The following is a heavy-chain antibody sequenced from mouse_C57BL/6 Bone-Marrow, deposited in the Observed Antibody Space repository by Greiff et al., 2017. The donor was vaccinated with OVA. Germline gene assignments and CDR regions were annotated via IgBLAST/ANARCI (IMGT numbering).Heavy chain of an antibody. Sequence: QVQLQQPGAELVMPGASVKLSCKASGYTFTSYWMHWVKQRPGQGLEWIGEIDPSDSYTNYNQKFTGKSTLTVDNSSSTAYMQLSSLTSEDSAVYYCARQRDGYYAWFAYWGQGTLATVSA. CDR2: IDPSDSYT. CDR3: ARQRDGYYAWFAY. D-gene: IGHD2-3*01. CDR1: GYTFTSYW. J-gene: IGHJ3*01. V-gene: IGHV1-69*01.